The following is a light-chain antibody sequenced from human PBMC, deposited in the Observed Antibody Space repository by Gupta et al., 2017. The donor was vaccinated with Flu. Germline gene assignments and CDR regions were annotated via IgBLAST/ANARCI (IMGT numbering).Light chain of an antibody. CDR2: DDS. Sequence: SYELTQPPSVSVAPGQTARMTCGGNNIGSKSVHWYQQKPGQAPGVVVYDDSDRPSGMPERFSGSHSGNTATLTINRVDAGDEADYYCQVWDGGRDDSGLFGGGTKLTVL. V-gene: IGLV3-21*02. CDR1: NIGSKS. CDR3: QVWDGGRDDSGL. J-gene: IGLJ2*01.